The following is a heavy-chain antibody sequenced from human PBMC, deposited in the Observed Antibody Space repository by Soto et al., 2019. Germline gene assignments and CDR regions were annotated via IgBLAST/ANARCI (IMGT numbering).Heavy chain of an antibody. CDR1: GFTFSSYG. D-gene: IGHD3-9*01. CDR2: ISYDGSNK. Sequence: PGGSLRLSCAASGFTFSSYGMHWVRQAPGKGLEWVAVISYDGSNKYYADSVKGRFTISRDNSKNTLYLQMNSLRAEDTAVYYRATDVLRYFDWLFVVHRPGYYYGMDVWGQGTTVTGYS. J-gene: IGHJ6*02. V-gene: IGHV3-30*03. CDR3: ATDVLRYFDWLFVVHRPGYYYGMDV.